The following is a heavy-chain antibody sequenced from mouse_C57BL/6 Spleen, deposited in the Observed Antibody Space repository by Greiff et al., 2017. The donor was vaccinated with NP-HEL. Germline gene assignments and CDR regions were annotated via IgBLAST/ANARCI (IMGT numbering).Heavy chain of an antibody. CDR2: IYPGDGDT. CDR1: GYAFSSSW. J-gene: IGHJ4*01. D-gene: IGHD1-1*01. Sequence: VKLMESGPELVKPGASVKISCKASGYAFSSSWMNWVKQRPGKGLEWIGRIYPGDGDTNYTGKFKGKATLTADKSSSTAYMQLSSLTSEDSAVYFCARGYGSSYDAMDYWGQGTSVTVSS. CDR3: ARGYGSSYDAMDY. V-gene: IGHV1-82*01.